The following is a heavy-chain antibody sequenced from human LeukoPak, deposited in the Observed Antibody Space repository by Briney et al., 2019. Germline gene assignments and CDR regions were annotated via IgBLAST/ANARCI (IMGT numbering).Heavy chain of an antibody. CDR1: GYTFTGYY. Sequence: ASVKVSCKASGYTFTGYYMHWVRQAPGQGREWMGWINPNSGGTNYAQKFQGRVTMTRDTSISTAYMELSRLRSDDTAVYYCAXDYPYGSGSYYFDPWGQGTLVTVSS. D-gene: IGHD3-10*01. V-gene: IGHV1-2*02. CDR2: INPNSGGT. CDR3: AXDYPYGSGSYYFDP. J-gene: IGHJ5*02.